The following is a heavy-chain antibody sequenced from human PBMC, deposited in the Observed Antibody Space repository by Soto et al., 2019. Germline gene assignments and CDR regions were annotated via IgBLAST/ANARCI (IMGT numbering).Heavy chain of an antibody. CDR3: ARDIFGGSYDFWR. CDR2: LSSDDKT. V-gene: IGHV3-66*01. J-gene: IGHJ4*02. D-gene: IGHD3-3*01. CDR1: GFIVIGIF. Sequence: GGSLRLSCAASGFIVIGIFMTWVLQVPGKGPEWVSTLSSDDKTYYADSVRGRFTISRDSSKNTLFLQMNTLRAEDTAVYHCARDIFGGSYDFWRGGQGTLVTVSS.